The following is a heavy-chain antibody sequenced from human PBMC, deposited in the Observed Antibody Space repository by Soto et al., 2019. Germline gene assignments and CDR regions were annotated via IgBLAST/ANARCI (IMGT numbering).Heavy chain of an antibody. CDR3: ARGTGPSDRPEYYYYYYGMDV. Sequence: ASVKVSCKASGYTFTSYAMHWVRQAPGQRLEWMGWINAGNGNTKYSQKFQGRVTITRDTSASTAYMELSSLRSEDTAVYYCARGTGPSDRPEYYYYYYGMDVWGQGTTVTSP. V-gene: IGHV1-3*01. D-gene: IGHD2-8*02. J-gene: IGHJ6*02. CDR1: GYTFTSYA. CDR2: INAGNGNT.